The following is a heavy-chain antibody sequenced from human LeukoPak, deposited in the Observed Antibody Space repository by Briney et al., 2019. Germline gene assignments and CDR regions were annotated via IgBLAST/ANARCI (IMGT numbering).Heavy chain of an antibody. CDR1: VGSIISGGYY. J-gene: IGHJ4*02. Sequence: SETLSLTCPVSVGSIISGGYYWSWIRQHPGKGLEWIGHIYYSGSTYYNPSLKSRVTISVDTSKNQFSLKLSSVTAADTAVYYCARAGKQQLPHYWGQGTLVTVSS. CDR2: IYYSGST. CDR3: ARAGKQQLPHY. D-gene: IGHD6-13*01. V-gene: IGHV4-31*03.